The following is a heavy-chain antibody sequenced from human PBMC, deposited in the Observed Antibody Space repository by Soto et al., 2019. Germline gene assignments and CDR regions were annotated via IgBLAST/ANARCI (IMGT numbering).Heavy chain of an antibody. Sequence: GGSLRLSCAASGFSFDEYGMSWVRQPPGKGLEWVSGINWNGGRIGYADSVKGRFTISRDNAKKSLYLQMNSLRAEDTALYHCAISGNWLEVPYNWFDPWGQGTLVTVSS. CDR2: INWNGGRI. J-gene: IGHJ5*02. D-gene: IGHD1-1*01. CDR3: AISGNWLEVPYNWFDP. CDR1: GFSFDEYG. V-gene: IGHV3-20*01.